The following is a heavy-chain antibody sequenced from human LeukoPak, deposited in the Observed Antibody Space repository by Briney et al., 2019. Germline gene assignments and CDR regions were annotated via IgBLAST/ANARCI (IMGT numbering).Heavy chain of an antibody. J-gene: IGHJ4*02. CDR3: ARVVVGATHYFDY. CDR1: GGSISSSNW. V-gene: IGHV4-4*02. Sequence: SETLSLTCAVSGGSISSSNWWGWVRQPPGKGLEWIGEIYHSGSTNYNPSLKSRVTISVDKSKNQFSLKLSSVTAADTAVYYCARVVVGATHYFDYWGQGTLVTVSS. D-gene: IGHD1-26*01. CDR2: IYHSGST.